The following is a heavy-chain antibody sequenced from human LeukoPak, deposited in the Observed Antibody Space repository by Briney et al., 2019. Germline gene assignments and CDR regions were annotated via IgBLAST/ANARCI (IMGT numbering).Heavy chain of an antibody. CDR2: ISGSGGST. D-gene: IGHD2-2*02. CDR3: AREYGYCSSTSCYTSDNWFDP. CDR1: GFTFSSYA. V-gene: IGHV3-23*01. J-gene: IGHJ5*02. Sequence: GGSLRLSCAASGFTFSSYAMSWVRQAPGKGLEWVSAISGSGGSTYYADSVKGRFTISRDNSKNTLYLQMNSLRSDDTAVYYCAREYGYCSSTSCYTSDNWFDPWGQGTLVTVSS.